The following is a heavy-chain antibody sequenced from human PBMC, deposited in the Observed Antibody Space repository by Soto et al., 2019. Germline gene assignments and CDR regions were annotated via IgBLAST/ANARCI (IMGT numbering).Heavy chain of an antibody. V-gene: IGHV3-23*01. Sequence: SCAASGFTFSSYAMSWVRQAPGKGLEWVSAISGSGGSTYYADSVKGRFTISRDNSKNTLYLQMNSLRAEDTAVYYCAKDEPMALWFGEVPWFDPWGQGTLVTVSS. D-gene: IGHD3-10*01. CDR2: ISGSGGST. J-gene: IGHJ5*02. CDR3: AKDEPMALWFGEVPWFDP. CDR1: GFTFSSYA.